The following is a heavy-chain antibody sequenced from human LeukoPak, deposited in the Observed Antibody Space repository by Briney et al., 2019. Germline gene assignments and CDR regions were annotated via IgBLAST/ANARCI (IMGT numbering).Heavy chain of an antibody. J-gene: IGHJ4*02. Sequence: SETLSLTCTVSGGSISSYYWSWIRQPPGKGLEWIGYIYYSGSTNYNPSLKSRVTITVDTSKNQFSLKLSSVTAADTAVYYCARGGGQFLEWLSFDYWGQGTLVTVSS. V-gene: IGHV4-59*13. CDR3: ARGGGQFLEWLSFDY. CDR2: IYYSGST. CDR1: GGSISSYY. D-gene: IGHD3-3*01.